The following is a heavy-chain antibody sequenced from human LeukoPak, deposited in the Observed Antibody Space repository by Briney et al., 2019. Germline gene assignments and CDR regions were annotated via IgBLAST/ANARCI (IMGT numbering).Heavy chain of an antibody. Sequence: VASVKVSCKASGGTFSSYAISWVRQAPGQGLEWMGWISAYNGNTNYAQKLQGRVTMTTDTSTSTAYMELRSLRSDDTAVYYCARGHYYYDSSGYPFDYWGQGTLVTVSS. J-gene: IGHJ4*02. D-gene: IGHD3-22*01. CDR2: ISAYNGNT. CDR3: ARGHYYYDSSGYPFDY. V-gene: IGHV1-18*01. CDR1: GGTFSSYA.